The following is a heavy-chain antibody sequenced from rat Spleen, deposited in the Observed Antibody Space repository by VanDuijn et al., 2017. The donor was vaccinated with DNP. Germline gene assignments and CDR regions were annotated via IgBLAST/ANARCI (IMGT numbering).Heavy chain of an antibody. Sequence: EVQVVESGGGLVQPGGSLKLSCVASGLTFSDYYMAWVRQAPTKGLEWVASISYDGLNTHYRHSVKGRFTVSRNNAKSTLYLQMDSLRSEDTATYYCARDDYGSYGAMDPWGQGTSVTVSS. V-gene: IGHV5-20*01. D-gene: IGHD1-3*01. J-gene: IGHJ4*01. CDR1: GLTFSDYY. CDR3: ARDDYGSYGAMDP. CDR2: ISYDGLNT.